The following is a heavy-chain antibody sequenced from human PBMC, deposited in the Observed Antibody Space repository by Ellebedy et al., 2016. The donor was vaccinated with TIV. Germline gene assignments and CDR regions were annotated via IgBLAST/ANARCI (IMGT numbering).Heavy chain of an antibody. J-gene: IGHJ4*02. V-gene: IGHV4-39*01. CDR2: IYHSGSS. CDR3: AAPNPRLSQKPHLHF. Sequence: SETLSLTXSVSGGSIIGATYSWAWIRQPPGKGLEWIGLIYHSGSSSYNSSLNGRVTMSLDTSNNQITLSLRSVTAADTAVYYCAAPNPRLSQKPHLHFWGQGTLVTVSS. CDR1: GGSIIGATYS.